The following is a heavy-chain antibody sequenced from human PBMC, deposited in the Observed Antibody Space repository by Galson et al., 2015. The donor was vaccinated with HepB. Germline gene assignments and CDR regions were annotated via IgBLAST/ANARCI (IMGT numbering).Heavy chain of an antibody. V-gene: IGHV3-30-3*01. CDR3: AREPPGRWQRGAFDI. J-gene: IGHJ3*02. Sequence: SLRLSCAASGFTFSSYAMHWVRQAPGKGLEWVAVISYDGSNKYYADSVKGRFTISRDNSKNTLYLQMNSLRAEDTAVYYCAREPPGRWQRGAFDIWGQGTMVTVSS. D-gene: IGHD4-23*01. CDR1: GFTFSSYA. CDR2: ISYDGSNK.